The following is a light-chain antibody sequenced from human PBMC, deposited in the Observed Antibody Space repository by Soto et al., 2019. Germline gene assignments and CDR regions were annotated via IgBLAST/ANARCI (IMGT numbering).Light chain of an antibody. CDR1: RSDLGTYNL. CDR3: CSYAGSSTFYV. J-gene: IGLJ1*01. Sequence: QYALTQPASASGSPGQSITISCTGTRSDLGTYNLVSWYQQHPGKAPKLMIYEGSKRPSGVSNRFSGSKSGNTASLTISGLQAEDEADYYCCSYAGSSTFYVFGSGTKVTVL. V-gene: IGLV2-23*01. CDR2: EGS.